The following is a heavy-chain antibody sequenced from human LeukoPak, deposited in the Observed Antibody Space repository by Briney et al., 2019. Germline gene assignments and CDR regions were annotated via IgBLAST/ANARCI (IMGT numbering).Heavy chain of an antibody. J-gene: IGHJ4*02. D-gene: IGHD4-23*01. CDR2: INQDGSEK. Sequence: GGSLRLSCAVSGLIFRSYWMSWVRQAPGKGLEWVANINQDGSEKYFVDSVKGRFTISRDSSKNTLYLQMNSLRAEDTAVYYCARDLSYNGGNTLGYFDSWGQGTLVTVSS. V-gene: IGHV3-7*03. CDR3: ARDLSYNGGNTLGYFDS. CDR1: GLIFRSYW.